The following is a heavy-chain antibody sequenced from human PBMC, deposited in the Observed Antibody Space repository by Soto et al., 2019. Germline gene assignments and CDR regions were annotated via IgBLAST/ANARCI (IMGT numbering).Heavy chain of an antibody. D-gene: IGHD3-22*01. CDR3: ARGQRIGVTNTWFDY. CDR1: GYSISSSNW. Sequence: SETLSLTCAVSGYSISSSNWWGWIRQPPGKGLEWIGYIYYSGSTYYNLSLKSRVTMSVDTSKSQFSLKLSSVTAADTAVYYCARGQRIGVTNTWFDYWGQGTLVTVSS. V-gene: IGHV4-28*03. J-gene: IGHJ4*02. CDR2: IYYSGST.